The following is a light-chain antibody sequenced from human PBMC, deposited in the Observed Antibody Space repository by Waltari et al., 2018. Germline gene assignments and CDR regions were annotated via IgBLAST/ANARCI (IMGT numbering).Light chain of an antibody. CDR2: RIN. Sequence: QSVLTQPPSASGTPGQRVTISCSGSSSNIGSNYVYWYQQLPGTAPKLLIYRINQRPSGVPDRFSGSKSGTSASLAISGLRSEDEADYYWAAWDDSLSGPVFGGGTKLTVL. J-gene: IGLJ3*02. CDR3: AAWDDSLSGPV. CDR1: SSNIGSNY. V-gene: IGLV1-47*01.